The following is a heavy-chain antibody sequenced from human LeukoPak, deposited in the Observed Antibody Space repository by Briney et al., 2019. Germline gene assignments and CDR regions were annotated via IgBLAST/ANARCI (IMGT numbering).Heavy chain of an antibody. CDR3: ARGMVAVPLDY. CDR1: GYTFTSYY. J-gene: IGHJ4*02. D-gene: IGHD6-19*01. V-gene: IGHV1-46*01. Sequence: GASVKVSCKASGYTFTSYYMHWVRQAPGQGLEWMGIINPSGGSTSYTQKFQGRVTMTRDMSTSTVYMEVSSLRSEDTAVYYCARGMVAVPLDYWGQGTLVTVSS. CDR2: INPSGGST.